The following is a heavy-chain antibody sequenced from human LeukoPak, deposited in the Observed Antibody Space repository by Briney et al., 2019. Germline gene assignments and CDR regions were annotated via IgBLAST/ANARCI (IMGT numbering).Heavy chain of an antibody. Sequence: PSETLSLTCTVSGGSMNNYYWSWIRQAPGKGPEWIGYISDSGSTNYNPSLRSRVTISVDTSKNQFSLKLSSVTAADTALYYCARYDYGDCWFDPWGQGTLVTVSS. V-gene: IGHV4-59*01. CDR1: GGSMNNYY. D-gene: IGHD4-17*01. CDR2: ISDSGST. CDR3: ARYDYGDCWFDP. J-gene: IGHJ5*02.